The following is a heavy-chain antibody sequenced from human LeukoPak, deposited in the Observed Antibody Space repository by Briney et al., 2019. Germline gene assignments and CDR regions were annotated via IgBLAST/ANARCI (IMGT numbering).Heavy chain of an antibody. D-gene: IGHD3-22*01. Sequence: PGGSLRLSCAASGISFSSFGMHWVRQAPGKGLEWVTFIRYDGHNKYYADSVKGRFTISRDNAKNSLYLQMNSLRAEDTAVYYCARSEGDYYDSSGYYYPRYYFDYWGQGTLVTVSS. CDR3: ARSEGDYYDSSGYYYPRYYFDY. CDR2: IRYDGHNK. CDR1: GISFSSFG. V-gene: IGHV3-30*02. J-gene: IGHJ4*02.